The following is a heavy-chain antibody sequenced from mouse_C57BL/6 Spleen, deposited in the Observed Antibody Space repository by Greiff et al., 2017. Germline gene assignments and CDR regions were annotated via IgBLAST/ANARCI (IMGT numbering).Heavy chain of an antibody. CDR1: GYTFTSYW. Sequence: QVQLQQPGAELVRPGTSVKLSCKASGYTFTSYWMHWVKQRPGQGLEWIGVIDPSDSYTNYNQKFKGKATLTVDTSSSTADMQLSRRTSEDSAVYYCARGGITSVVARAMDFWGQGTSVTVSS. V-gene: IGHV1-59*01. D-gene: IGHD1-1*01. CDR2: IDPSDSYT. CDR3: ARGGITSVVARAMDF. J-gene: IGHJ4*01.